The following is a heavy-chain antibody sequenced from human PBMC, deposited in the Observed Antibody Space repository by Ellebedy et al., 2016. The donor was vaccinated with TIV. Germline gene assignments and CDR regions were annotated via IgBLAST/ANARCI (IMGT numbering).Heavy chain of an antibody. J-gene: IGHJ4*02. Sequence: ASVKVSCKASGYTFTSYYMHWVRQAPGQGLEWMGRIIPILGIANYAQKFQGRVTITADKSTSTAYMELSSLRSEDTAVYYCARETIYGDYRYWGQGTLVTVSS. CDR3: ARETIYGDYRY. CDR1: GYTFTSYY. D-gene: IGHD4-17*01. V-gene: IGHV1-69*04. CDR2: IIPILGIA.